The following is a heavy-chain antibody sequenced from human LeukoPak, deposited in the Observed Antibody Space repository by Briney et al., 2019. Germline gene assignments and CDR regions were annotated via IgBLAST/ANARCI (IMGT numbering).Heavy chain of an antibody. V-gene: IGHV1-24*01. CDR2: FDPEDGET. CDR3: ATDSTRSRDYYYYGMDV. D-gene: IGHD1-26*01. CDR1: GYTLTELS. J-gene: IGHJ6*02. Sequence: ASVKVSCKVSGYTLTELSMHWVQQAPGKGLEWMGGFDPEDGETIYAQKFQGRVTMTEDTSTDTAYMELSSLRSEDTAVYYCATDSTRSRDYYYYGMDVWGQGTTVTVSS.